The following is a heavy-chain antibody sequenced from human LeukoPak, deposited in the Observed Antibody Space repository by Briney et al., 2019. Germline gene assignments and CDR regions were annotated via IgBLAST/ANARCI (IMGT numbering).Heavy chain of an antibody. J-gene: IGHJ4*02. V-gene: IGHV4-39*01. D-gene: IGHD1-26*01. Sequence: PSETLSLTCTVSGGSISSSTSYWGWIRQPPGKGLEWTGSIYYSGSTSYNPSLKSRVTISVDTSKKQFSLKLDSVTAADTAVYYCARNAPDSGTSYFDYWGQGTLVTVSS. CDR2: IYYSGST. CDR1: GGSISSSTSY. CDR3: ARNAPDSGTSYFDY.